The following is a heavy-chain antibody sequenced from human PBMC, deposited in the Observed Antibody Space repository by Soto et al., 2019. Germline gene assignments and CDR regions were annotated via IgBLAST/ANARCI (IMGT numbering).Heavy chain of an antibody. CDR3: GTALTSALPYGGMDV. V-gene: IGHV3-48*02. J-gene: IGHJ6*02. Sequence: EVQLVESGGGLVQPGGSLRLSCVASGFSFTSYSMNWVRQAPGKGLEWIAYISTSSTAITYADSVKGRFTISRENAKDSLFLQMNSLRDEDTAVYYCGTALTSALPYGGMDVWGRGTTVTVPS. CDR1: GFSFTSYS. CDR2: ISTSSTAI. D-gene: IGHD4-17*01.